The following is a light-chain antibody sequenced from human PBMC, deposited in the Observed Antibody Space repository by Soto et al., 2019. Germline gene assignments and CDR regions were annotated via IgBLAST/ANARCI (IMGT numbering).Light chain of an antibody. CDR1: QSVTNN. Sequence: EIVMRHSPATLSVSPGERATLSCRASQSVTNNLAWYQQKPGQAPRLLIYEASTRATGIPARFSGSGSGTEFTLTISNLLSEDFAVYYCQQYNNWPRTFGQGTKVEIK. V-gene: IGKV3-15*01. CDR2: EAS. J-gene: IGKJ1*01. CDR3: QQYNNWPRT.